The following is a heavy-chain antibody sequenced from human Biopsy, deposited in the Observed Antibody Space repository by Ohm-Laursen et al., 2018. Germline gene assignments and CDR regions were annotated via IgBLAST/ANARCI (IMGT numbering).Heavy chain of an antibody. V-gene: IGHV1-58*01. J-gene: IGHJ6*02. Sequence: GASVKVSCKASGFTFSSSAAQWVRQARGQRLEWMGWIVVGSGHTNYAQKFQERVPITRDMSTSTAYMELTSLRSEDTAVYYCAATSTLYYYYYAMDVWDQGTTITVSS. CDR1: GFTFSSSA. CDR3: AATSTLYYYYYAMDV. CDR2: IVVGSGHT.